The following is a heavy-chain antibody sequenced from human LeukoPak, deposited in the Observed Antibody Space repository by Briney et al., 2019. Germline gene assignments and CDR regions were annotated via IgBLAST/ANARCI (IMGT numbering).Heavy chain of an antibody. Sequence: SSETLSLTCAVYGGSFSGYYWSWIRQPPGKGLEWIGEINHSGSTNYNPSLKSRVTISVGTSKNQFSLKLSSVTAADTAVYYCARGYYDYVWGSYRYANWFDPWGQGTLVTVSS. CDR3: ARGYYDYVWGSYRYANWFDP. V-gene: IGHV4-34*01. J-gene: IGHJ5*02. CDR1: GGSFSGYY. D-gene: IGHD3-16*02. CDR2: INHSGST.